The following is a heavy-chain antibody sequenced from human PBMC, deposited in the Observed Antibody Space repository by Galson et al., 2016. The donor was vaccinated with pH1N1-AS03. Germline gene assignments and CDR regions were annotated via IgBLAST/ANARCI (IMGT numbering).Heavy chain of an antibody. D-gene: IGHD3-10*01. CDR2: ISPSGRNI. CDR1: GFTFSNFE. CDR3: ASGGSANNYYYGVDV. V-gene: IGHV3-48*03. Sequence: SLRLSRAASGFTFSNFEFNWVRQAPGKGLEWVAHISPSGRNIYYADSVKGRFIISRDTAKNSLYQQMNNLRADDTALYFCASGGSANNYYYGVDVWGQGTTVTVSS. J-gene: IGHJ6*02.